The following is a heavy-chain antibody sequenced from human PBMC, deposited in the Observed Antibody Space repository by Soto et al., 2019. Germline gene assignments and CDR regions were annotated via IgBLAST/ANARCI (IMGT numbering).Heavy chain of an antibody. J-gene: IGHJ4*02. V-gene: IGHV2-5*02. CDR3: AHAGDYDLLTFDH. CDR1: GFSLTTYDMG. CDR2: IYWDDDK. D-gene: IGHD4-17*01. Sequence: ITLKESGPTLVRPAQTLTLTCAFSGFSLTTYDMGVASIRQPPGKALEWLALIYWDDDKRYSPSLKDRLSISKDTSRYQVVLTITNMDPGDTATYFCAHAGDYDLLTFDHWGPGTLVTVSS.